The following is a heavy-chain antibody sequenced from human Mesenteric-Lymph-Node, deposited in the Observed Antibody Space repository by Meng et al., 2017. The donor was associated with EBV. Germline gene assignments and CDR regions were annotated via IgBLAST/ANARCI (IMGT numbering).Heavy chain of an antibody. D-gene: IGHD3-22*01. J-gene: IGHJ4*02. CDR1: GDSVNSATYH. CDR2: VHSTGST. Sequence: QVQVQEAGPGLVNPSETLSLTCSVSGDSVNSATYHWSWIRKPPGKGLEWIASVHSTGSTNYNPSLMSRVTISLDTSKSQFSLTLTYVTAADTAVYYCASQGYYDSGAWGDYFDYWGQGSLVTVSS. CDR3: ASQGYYDSGAWGDYFDY. V-gene: IGHV4-61*01.